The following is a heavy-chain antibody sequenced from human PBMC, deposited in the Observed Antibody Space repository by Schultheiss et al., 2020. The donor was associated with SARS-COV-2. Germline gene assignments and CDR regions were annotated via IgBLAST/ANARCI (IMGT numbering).Heavy chain of an antibody. CDR1: GFTFSNYE. J-gene: IGHJ3*02. Sequence: GGSLRLSCAASGFTFSNYEMNWVRQAPGKGLEWVSSITGSSSYIYYADSVKGRFTISRDNSKNTLYLQMNSLRAEDTAVYYCAREDSNDAFDIWGQGTVVTVSS. CDR2: ITGSSSYI. D-gene: IGHD4-11*01. V-gene: IGHV3-21*01. CDR3: AREDSNDAFDI.